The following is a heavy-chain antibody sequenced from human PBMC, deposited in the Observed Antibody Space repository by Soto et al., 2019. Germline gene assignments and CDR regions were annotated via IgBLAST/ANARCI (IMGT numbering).Heavy chain of an antibody. CDR1: GDTFTSYG. J-gene: IGHJ5*02. Sequence: ASVKVSCKASGDTFTSYGISWVRQASGQGLEWMGWISAYNGNTNYAQKLQGRVTMTTDTSTSTAYMELRSLRSDDTAVYYCARAFSYYYGPAPRFVPWGQGTLVTVSS. D-gene: IGHD3-10*01. CDR3: ARAFSYYYGPAPRFVP. V-gene: IGHV1-18*01. CDR2: ISAYNGNT.